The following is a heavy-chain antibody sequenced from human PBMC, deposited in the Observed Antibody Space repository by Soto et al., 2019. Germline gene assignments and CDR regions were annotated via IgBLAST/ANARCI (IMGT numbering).Heavy chain of an antibody. V-gene: IGHV4-59*01. Sequence: SETLSLTCTVSGGSISSYYWSWIRQPPGKGLEWIGYIYYSGSTNYNPSLKSRVTISVDTSKNQFSLKLSSVTAADTAVYYCARDLVVARIHRFDPWGQGTLVTVSS. CDR1: GGSISSYY. D-gene: IGHD2-15*01. CDR3: ARDLVVARIHRFDP. CDR2: IYYSGST. J-gene: IGHJ5*02.